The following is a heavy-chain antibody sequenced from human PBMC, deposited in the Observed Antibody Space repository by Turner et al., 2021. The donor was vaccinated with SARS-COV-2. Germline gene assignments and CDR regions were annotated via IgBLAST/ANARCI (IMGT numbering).Heavy chain of an antibody. CDR2: VYDRGSA. V-gene: IGHV4-39*01. CDR3: ACPSVAYDSRGYYSHPCFDY. Sequence: QLQLQQSGPGLVKPSETLSLTCTVSGGSLSSTSYYWGWLRQPPGKGLEWIGGVYDRGSAYYNPSLKSRVTISVDTSKNQFSLKLSSVTAADTAVYYCACPSVAYDSRGYYSHPCFDYWGQGTLVTVSS. J-gene: IGHJ4*02. CDR1: GGSLSSTSYY. D-gene: IGHD3-22*01.